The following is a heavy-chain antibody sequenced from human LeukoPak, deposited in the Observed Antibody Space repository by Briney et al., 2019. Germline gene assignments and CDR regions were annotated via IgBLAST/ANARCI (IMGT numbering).Heavy chain of an antibody. J-gene: IGHJ4*02. D-gene: IGHD6-19*01. V-gene: IGHV1-2*02. CDR3: AKWEGGGSIAVAATGYYFDY. CDR1: GYTFTGYY. Sequence: ASVKVSCKASGYTFTGYYMHWVRQAPGQGLEWMGWMNPNSGGTNYAQKFQGRVTMTRDTSISTAYMELSRLRSDDTAVYYCAKWEGGGSIAVAATGYYFDYWGQGTLVTVSS. CDR2: MNPNSGGT.